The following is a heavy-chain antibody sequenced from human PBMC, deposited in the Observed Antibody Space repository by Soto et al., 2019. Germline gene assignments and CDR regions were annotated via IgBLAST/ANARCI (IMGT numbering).Heavy chain of an antibody. CDR2: INTHNGNT. D-gene: IGHD3-10*01. J-gene: IGHJ6*02. CDR3: TREGSAPYYYYGMDA. Sequence: QVQLEQSAPEVKKPGASVKVSCKASGYTFTTYGISWVRQAPGEGLEWLGWINTHNGNTNYAQNLQGRVFMTADTSTYTAYMELRSLRSDDTAIYYCTREGSAPYYYYGMDAWGQGTTVTVSS. V-gene: IGHV1-18*01. CDR1: GYTFTTYG.